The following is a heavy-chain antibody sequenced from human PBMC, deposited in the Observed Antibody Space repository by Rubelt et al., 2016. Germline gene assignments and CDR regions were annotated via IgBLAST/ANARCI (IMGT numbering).Heavy chain of an antibody. V-gene: IGHV4-59*12. CDR2: IYYSGST. Sequence: QPPGKGLEWIGYIYYSGSTNYNPSLKSRVTISVDTSKNQFSLKLSSVTAADTAVYYCARGVLAVAGGYDYWGQGTLVTVSS. CDR3: ARGVLAVAGGYDY. J-gene: IGHJ4*02. D-gene: IGHD6-19*01.